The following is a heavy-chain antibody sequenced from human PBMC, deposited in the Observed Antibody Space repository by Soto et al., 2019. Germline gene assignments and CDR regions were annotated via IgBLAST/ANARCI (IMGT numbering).Heavy chain of an antibody. J-gene: IGHJ4*02. CDR2: ISSSGGTI. CDR1: GFTFSSYE. Sequence: EVQLVESGGGLVQPGGSLRLSCAASGFTFSSYEMNWVRQAPGKGLEWVSYISSSGGTIYYADSVKGRFTISRDNAKNSLYLQMNSLRAEDTAVYYCARSGYNWNDGARGYFDYWGQGTLVTVSS. V-gene: IGHV3-48*03. CDR3: ARSGYNWNDGARGYFDY. D-gene: IGHD1-20*01.